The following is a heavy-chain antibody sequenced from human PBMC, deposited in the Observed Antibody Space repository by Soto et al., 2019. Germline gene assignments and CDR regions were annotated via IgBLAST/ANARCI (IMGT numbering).Heavy chain of an antibody. J-gene: IGHJ6*02. V-gene: IGHV3-23*01. D-gene: IGHD3-16*01. CDR2: ISGSGGST. CDR3: SIGADYYYGMDV. CDR1: GFTFSSYA. Sequence: EVQLLESGGGLVQPGGSLRLSCAASGFTFSSYAMSWVRQAPGKGLEWASAISGSGGSTYYADSVKGRFTISRDNSKNTLYLQTNSLRAEDTAVYYCSIGADYYYGMDVWGQGTTVTVSS.